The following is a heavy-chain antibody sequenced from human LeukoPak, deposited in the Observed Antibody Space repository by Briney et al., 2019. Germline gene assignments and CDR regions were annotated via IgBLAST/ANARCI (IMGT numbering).Heavy chain of an antibody. J-gene: IGHJ4*02. V-gene: IGHV1-24*01. CDR3: ATIFSSTSCYLCGTDFDY. CDR2: FDPEDGET. D-gene: IGHD2-2*01. CDR1: GYTLTELS. Sequence: GASVKVSCKVSGYTLTELSMHWVRQAPGKGLEWMGGFDPEDGETIYAQKFQGRVTMTEDTSTDTAYMELSSLRSEDTAVYYCATIFSSTSCYLCGTDFDYWGQGTLVTVSS.